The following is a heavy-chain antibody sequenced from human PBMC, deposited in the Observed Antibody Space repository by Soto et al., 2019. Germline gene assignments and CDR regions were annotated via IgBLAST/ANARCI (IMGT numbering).Heavy chain of an antibody. V-gene: IGHV6-1*01. CDR1: GDSVSSYSAA. J-gene: IGHJ5*02. Sequence: SQTLSLTCAISGDSVSSYSAAWNWIRQSPSGGLEWLGRTYYRSRFFSDYAESVKSRIIINPDTSKNQFSLQLKSVTPEDTAVYYCVRARYSSSGWCDPWGQGTPVTVSS. CDR3: VRARYSSSGWCDP. D-gene: IGHD3-10*01. CDR2: TYYRSRFFS.